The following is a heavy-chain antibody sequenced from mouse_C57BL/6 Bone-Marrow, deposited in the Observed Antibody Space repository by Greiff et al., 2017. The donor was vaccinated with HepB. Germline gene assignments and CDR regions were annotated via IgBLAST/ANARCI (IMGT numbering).Heavy chain of an antibody. D-gene: IGHD2-4*01. CDR3: AWVYYDTTGDDFDF. CDR2: ISNLACSI. CDR1: GFTFSDYG. J-gene: IGHJ2*01. Sequence: EVLLVESGGGLVQPGGSLKLSCAASGFTFSDYGIAWVRQALTKGPVWVAFISNLACSIYYAATVTGRITIARENAKNTLYLEMSSLSSEDTAMYYCAWVYYDTTGDDFDFWGRGTTLTVSS. V-gene: IGHV5-15*01.